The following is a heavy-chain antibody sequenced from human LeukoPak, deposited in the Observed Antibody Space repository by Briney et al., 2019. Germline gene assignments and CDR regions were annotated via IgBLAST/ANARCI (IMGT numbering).Heavy chain of an antibody. CDR1: GFTFSSYW. CDR2: IKQDGSEK. D-gene: IGHD3-22*01. J-gene: IGHJ4*02. CDR3: ARDPGYYYDSSGYYDY. V-gene: IGHV3-7*01. Sequence: GGSLRLSCAASGFTFSSYWMSWVRQAPGKGLEWVANIKQDGSEKYYVDSVKGRFTISRDNAKNSLYLQMNSLRAEDTAVYYCARDPGYYYDSSGYYDYWGQGTLVTV.